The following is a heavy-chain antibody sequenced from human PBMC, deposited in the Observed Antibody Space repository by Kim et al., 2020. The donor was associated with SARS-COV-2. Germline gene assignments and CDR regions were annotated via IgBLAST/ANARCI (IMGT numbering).Heavy chain of an antibody. Sequence: GGYLRLSCAASGFTFSDHYMDWVRQAPGKGREWVGRTRNKANSYTTEYAASVKGRFTISRDDSKNLLYRKMNSLKTEDTAVYYCAREQNDYDSSGYLADWYFDVWGRGTLVTVS. CDR3: AREQNDYDSSGYLADWYFDV. CDR1: GFTFSDHY. V-gene: IGHV3-72*01. D-gene: IGHD3-22*01. J-gene: IGHJ2*01. CDR2: TRNKANSYTT.